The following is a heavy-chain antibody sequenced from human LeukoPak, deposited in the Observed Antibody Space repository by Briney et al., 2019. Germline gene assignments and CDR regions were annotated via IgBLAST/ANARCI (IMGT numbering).Heavy chain of an antibody. D-gene: IGHD3-3*01. CDR2: INHSGST. CDR3: ARRHYDFWSKWFDP. J-gene: IGHJ5*02. CDR1: GGSFSGYY. Sequence: SETLSLTCAVYGGSFSGYYWSRIRQPPGKGLEWIGEINHSGSTNYNPSLKSRVTISVDTSKNQFSLKLSSVTAADTAVYYCARRHYDFWSKWFDPWGQGTLVTVSS. V-gene: IGHV4-34*01.